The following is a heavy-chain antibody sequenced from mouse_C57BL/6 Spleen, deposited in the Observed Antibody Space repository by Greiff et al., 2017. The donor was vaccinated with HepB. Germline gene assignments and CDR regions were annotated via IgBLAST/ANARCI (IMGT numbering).Heavy chain of an antibody. V-gene: IGHV1-80*01. CDR2: IYPGDGDT. D-gene: IGHD2-12*01. Sequence: QVQLQQSGAELVKPGASVKISCKASGYAFSSYWMNWVKQRPGKGLEWIGQIYPGDGDTNYNGKFKGKATLTADKSSSTAYMQLSSLTSEDSAVYFCAREGAYYRYFDVWGTGTTVTVSS. J-gene: IGHJ1*03. CDR1: GYAFSSYW. CDR3: AREGAYYRYFDV.